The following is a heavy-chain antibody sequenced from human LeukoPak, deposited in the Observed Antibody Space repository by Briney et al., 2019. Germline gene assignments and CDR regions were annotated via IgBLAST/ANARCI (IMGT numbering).Heavy chain of an antibody. Sequence: SETLSLTCTVSGGSISSSSYYWGWIRQPPGKGLEWIGYIYYSGSTNYNPSLKSRVTISVDTSKNQFSLKLSSVTAADTAVYYCARSLQIHVLRFLESGGYFDYWGQGTLVTVSS. J-gene: IGHJ4*02. CDR3: ARSLQIHVLRFLESGGYFDY. V-gene: IGHV4-61*05. CDR1: GGSISSSSYY. D-gene: IGHD3-3*01. CDR2: IYYSGST.